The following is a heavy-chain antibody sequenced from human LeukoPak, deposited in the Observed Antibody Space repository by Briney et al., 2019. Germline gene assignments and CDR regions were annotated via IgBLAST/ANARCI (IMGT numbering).Heavy chain of an antibody. CDR2: INSDGRTT. J-gene: IGHJ4*02. CDR3: ARDLTGPNDY. CDR1: GFTFSSYW. Sequence: GGSLRLSCAASGFTFSSYWMHWVRQAPGKRLVWVSRINSDGRTTDHADSVKGRFTISRDNAKNTLYLQMTSLRAEDTAVYYCARDLTGPNDYWGQGTLVTVSS. D-gene: IGHD7-27*01. V-gene: IGHV3-74*01.